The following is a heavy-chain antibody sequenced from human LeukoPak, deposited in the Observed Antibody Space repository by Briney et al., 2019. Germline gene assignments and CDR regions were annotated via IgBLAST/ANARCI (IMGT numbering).Heavy chain of an antibody. D-gene: IGHD6-19*01. J-gene: IGHJ4*02. Sequence: GASVKVSGKASGYTFSGYYMHWVRQAPGQGLEWMGWIYPNSGDTNYAQNFQGRVTMTRDTSISTVYMELTRLTSDDTAVYYCARGSVTGGWYLNLGYWGQGTLVTVSS. CDR1: GYTFSGYY. CDR3: ARGSVTGGWYLNLGY. CDR2: IYPNSGDT. V-gene: IGHV1-2*02.